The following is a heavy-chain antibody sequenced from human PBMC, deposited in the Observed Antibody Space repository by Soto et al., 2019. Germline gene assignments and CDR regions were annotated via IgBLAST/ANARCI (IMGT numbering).Heavy chain of an antibody. J-gene: IGHJ4*02. CDR2: IYYNVNT. D-gene: IGHD6-13*01. CDR1: EGSSSGYY. CDR3: ARARGYSSSWYFDY. V-gene: IGHV4-59*01. Sequence: TRSVVEGSSSGYYCSRIRKPPGKGLEWIGYIYYNVNTNYNPSLKSRVTISVDTSKNQFSLKLSSVTAADTAVYYCARARGYSSSWYFDYWGQGTLVSVSS.